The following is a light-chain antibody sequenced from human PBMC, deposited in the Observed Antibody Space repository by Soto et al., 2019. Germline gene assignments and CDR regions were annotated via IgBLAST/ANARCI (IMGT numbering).Light chain of an antibody. CDR1: QDVSNW. V-gene: IGKV1-12*02. Sequence: DIQMTQSPSSVSASVGDRVTITCRASQDVSNWLAWYQQKPGKAPELLISSASILQSGVPSRFSGSGSGTDFSLTISSLQPEDFATYFCQQANSFPSFGQGTRLEIK. CDR3: QQANSFPS. J-gene: IGKJ5*01. CDR2: SAS.